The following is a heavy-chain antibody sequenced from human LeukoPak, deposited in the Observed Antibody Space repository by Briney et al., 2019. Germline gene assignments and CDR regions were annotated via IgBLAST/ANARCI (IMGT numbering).Heavy chain of an antibody. CDR3: PRDLVLDCSSTSCYGGGYYYYGMDV. D-gene: IGHD2-2*01. V-gene: IGHV3-30-3*01. CDR1: GFTFSSYA. Sequence: PGRSLRLSCAASGFTFSSYAMHWVRQAPGKGLEWVAVISYDGSNKYYADSVKGRFTIARDNSKNTLYLQMNSLRAEDTAVYYCPRDLVLDCSSTSCYGGGYYYYGMDVWGQGTTVTVSS. CDR2: ISYDGSNK. J-gene: IGHJ6*02.